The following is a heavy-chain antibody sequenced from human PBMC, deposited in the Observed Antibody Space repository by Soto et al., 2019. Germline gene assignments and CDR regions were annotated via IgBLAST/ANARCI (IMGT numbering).Heavy chain of an antibody. CDR2: ISGSGGST. V-gene: IGHV3-23*01. J-gene: IGHJ6*02. CDR3: AKSGGSSHVYFGMDV. Sequence: GGSLRLSCAASGFTFRSYAVSWVRQAPGKGLEWVSAISGSGGSTYYAVSVKGRFTISRDNSKNTLYLQMNSLRAEDKAVYYCAKSGGSSHVYFGMDVWGQGTTVTVSS. D-gene: IGHD6-13*01. CDR1: GFTFRSYA.